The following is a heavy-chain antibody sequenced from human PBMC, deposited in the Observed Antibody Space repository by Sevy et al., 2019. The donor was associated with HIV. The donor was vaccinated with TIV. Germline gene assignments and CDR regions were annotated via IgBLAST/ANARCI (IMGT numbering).Heavy chain of an antibody. CDR3: ARCVGYCSGGRCSIIDF. Sequence: GGSLRLSCAASGFSLSDHAVSWVRQTPGKGLEWLAVISYNGRNQDYADSVKGRFTISKDDSKNTLYLQLNSLRAEDTAVYYCARCVGYCSGGRCSIIDFWGQGTLVTVSS. V-gene: IGHV3-30*04. CDR2: ISYNGRNQ. D-gene: IGHD2-15*01. CDR1: GFSLSDHA. J-gene: IGHJ4*02.